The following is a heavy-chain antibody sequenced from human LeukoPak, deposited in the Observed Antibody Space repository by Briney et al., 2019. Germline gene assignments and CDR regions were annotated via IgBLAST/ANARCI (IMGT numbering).Heavy chain of an antibody. CDR2: IYYSGTT. CDR3: ARGVYIAAAHYGY. J-gene: IGHJ4*02. CDR1: GGSISSYY. D-gene: IGHD6-13*01. V-gene: IGHV4-59*01. Sequence: PSETLSLTCTVSGGSISSYYWSWIRQPPGKGLEWIGYIYYSGTTNYNPSLKSRVTISVDTSKNQFSLKLSSVTAADTVVYYCARGVYIAAAHYGYWGQGTLVTVSS.